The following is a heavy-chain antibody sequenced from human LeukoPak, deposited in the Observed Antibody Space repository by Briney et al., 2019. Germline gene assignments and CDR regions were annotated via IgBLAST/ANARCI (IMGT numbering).Heavy chain of an antibody. CDR1: GFTFSSYA. D-gene: IGHD6-6*01. CDR2: ISYDGSNK. V-gene: IGHV3-30-3*01. CDR3: ARAQNIAADA. J-gene: IGHJ4*02. Sequence: GGSLRLSCAASGFTFSSYAMHWVRQAPGKGLEWVAVISYDGSNKYYADSVKGRFTISRDNAKNTLYLQMNSLRAEDTAVYYCARAQNIAADAWGQGTLVTVSS.